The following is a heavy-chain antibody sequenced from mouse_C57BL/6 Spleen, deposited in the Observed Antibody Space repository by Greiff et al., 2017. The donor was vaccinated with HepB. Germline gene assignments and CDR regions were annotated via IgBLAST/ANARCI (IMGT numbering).Heavy chain of an antibody. Sequence: QVQLQQSGAELMKPGASVKLSCKATGYTFTGYWIEWIGEILPGSGSTNYNEKFKGKATFTADTSSNTAYMQLSSLTTEDSAIYYCARRATVAQYWYFDVWGTGTTVTVSS. CDR1: GYTFTGYW. V-gene: IGHV1-9*01. J-gene: IGHJ1*03. CDR2: ILPGSGST. CDR3: ARRATVAQYWYFDV. D-gene: IGHD1-1*01.